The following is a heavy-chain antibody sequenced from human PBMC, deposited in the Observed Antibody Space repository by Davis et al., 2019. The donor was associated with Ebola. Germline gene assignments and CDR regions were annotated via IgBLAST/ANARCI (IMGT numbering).Heavy chain of an antibody. CDR2: ISAYNGNT. Sequence: ASVKVSCKASGYTFTSYGISWVRQAPGQGLEWMGWISAYNGNTNYAQKLQGRVTMTTDTSTSTAYMELRSLRSDDTAVYYCARGGYDFWSFYYYYGMDVWGQGTTVTVSS. D-gene: IGHD3-3*01. V-gene: IGHV1-18*01. CDR1: GYTFTSYG. CDR3: ARGGYDFWSFYYYYGMDV. J-gene: IGHJ6*02.